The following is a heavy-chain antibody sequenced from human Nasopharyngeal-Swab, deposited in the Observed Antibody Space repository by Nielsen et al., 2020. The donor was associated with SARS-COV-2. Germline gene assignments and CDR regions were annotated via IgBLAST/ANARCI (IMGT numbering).Heavy chain of an antibody. Sequence: ASAKLSCNASGYTFNNYYIHWVRQAPGQGLEWMGMINPGSGGTTYAQKFQGRVTMTRDTSTSTVFMDLSSLRSEDTAVYYCARRGRCSGSSCDMDVWGQGTTVTVSS. V-gene: IGHV1-46*02. CDR1: GYTFNNYY. CDR3: ARRGRCSGSSCDMDV. CDR2: INPGSGGT. J-gene: IGHJ6*02. D-gene: IGHD2-2*01.